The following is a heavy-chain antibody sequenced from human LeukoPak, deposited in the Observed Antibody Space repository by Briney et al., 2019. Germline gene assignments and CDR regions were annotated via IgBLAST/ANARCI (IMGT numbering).Heavy chain of an antibody. V-gene: IGHV3-74*01. J-gene: IGHJ3*02. D-gene: IGHD5/OR15-5a*01. CDR3: ARGVSGTGPDI. Sequence: GGSLRLSCAASGFTFSSYAMSWVRQAPGKGLVWVSRIKTDGSSTDYADSVKGRFTISRDNAKNTMYLQMDSLRAEDTAVYYCARGVSGTGPDIWGLGTMVTVSS. CDR2: IKTDGSST. CDR1: GFTFSSYA.